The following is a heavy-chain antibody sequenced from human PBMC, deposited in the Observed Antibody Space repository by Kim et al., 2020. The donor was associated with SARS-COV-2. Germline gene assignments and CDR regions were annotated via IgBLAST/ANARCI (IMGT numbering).Heavy chain of an antibody. CDR2: INNSGST. Sequence: SETLSLTCAVYGGSFSGYYWSWIRQPPGKGLEWIGEINNSGSTNYNPSLKSRVTMSVDTLKNWFSLRLSSVTAADTAVYYCARGTAGVVPSPVLGIGPYDEYYAMDVWGRGTTVTVSS. J-gene: IGHJ6*02. CDR3: ARGTAGVVPSPVLGIGPYDEYYAMDV. D-gene: IGHD2-8*02. V-gene: IGHV4-34*01. CDR1: GGSFSGYY.